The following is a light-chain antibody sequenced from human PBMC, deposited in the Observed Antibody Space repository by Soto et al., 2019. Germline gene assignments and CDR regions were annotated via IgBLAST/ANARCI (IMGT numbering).Light chain of an antibody. V-gene: IGKV1-5*03. CDR2: KAS. CDR1: QTISSW. CDR3: QHYNSYSDA. Sequence: DIQMTQSPSTLSRSVGDRVTVACRASQTISSWLAWYQQKPGKAPKLLIYKASTLKSGVPSRFSGSGSGTEFAVTIGSVQPDDFATYYCQHYNSYSDAFGQGTKVHIK. J-gene: IGKJ1*01.